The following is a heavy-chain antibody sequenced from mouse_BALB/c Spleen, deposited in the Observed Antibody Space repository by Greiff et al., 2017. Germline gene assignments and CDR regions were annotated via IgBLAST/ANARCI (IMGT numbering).Heavy chain of an antibody. CDR2: ISSGGST. D-gene: IGHD1-1*01. CDR3: ARPLLRTYAMDY. Sequence: EVHLVESGGDLVKPGGSLKLSCAASGFTFSSYAMSWVRQTPEKRLEWVASISSGGSTYYPDSVKGRFTISRDNARNILYLQMSSLRSEDTAMYYCARPLLRTYAMDYWGQGTSVTVSS. J-gene: IGHJ4*01. CDR1: GFTFSSYA. V-gene: IGHV5-6-5*01.